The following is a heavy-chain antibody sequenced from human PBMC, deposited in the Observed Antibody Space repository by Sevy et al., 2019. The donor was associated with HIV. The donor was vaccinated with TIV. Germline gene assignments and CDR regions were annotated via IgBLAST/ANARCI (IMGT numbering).Heavy chain of an antibody. CDR1: GFTFSSYA. J-gene: IGHJ4*02. D-gene: IGHD3-22*01. CDR2: ISYDGSNK. Sequence: GGSLRLSCAASGFTFSSYAMHWVRQAPGKGLEGVAVISYDGSNKYYADSVKGRFTISRDNSKNTLYLQMNSLRAEDTAVYYCARAPIVVVIAPADYWGQGTLVTVSS. CDR3: ARAPIVVVIAPADY. V-gene: IGHV3-30-3*01.